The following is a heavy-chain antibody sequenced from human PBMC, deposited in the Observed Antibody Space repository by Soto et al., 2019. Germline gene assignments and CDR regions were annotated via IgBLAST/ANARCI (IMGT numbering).Heavy chain of an antibody. Sequence: ASVKVSCKASGYTFTTYTIQWVRQAPGQRLEWMGWINAGNGETKYSQKFQGRVTITRDTSASTAYMELSSLRSEDTAVYYCARRYCSGRSCYSLWDFDYWGQGTLVTVSS. J-gene: IGHJ4*02. CDR2: INAGNGET. CDR3: ARRYCSGRSCYSLWDFDY. CDR1: GYTFTTYT. D-gene: IGHD2-15*01. V-gene: IGHV1-3*01.